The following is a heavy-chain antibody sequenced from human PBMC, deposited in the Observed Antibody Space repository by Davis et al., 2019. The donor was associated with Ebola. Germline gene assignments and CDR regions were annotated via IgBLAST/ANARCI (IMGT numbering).Heavy chain of an antibody. CDR2: LKQDGSEK. CDR1: GFAFSNYW. J-gene: IGHJ4*02. D-gene: IGHD2-15*01. Sequence: GGSLRLSCAASGFAFSNYWMTWVRQAPGKGLEWVANLKQDGSEKNYADSVKGRFTISRDNAKNSLFLQMNSLRAEDTAIYYCARARYSDYWGQGTLVTVSS. CDR3: ARARYSDY. V-gene: IGHV3-7*01.